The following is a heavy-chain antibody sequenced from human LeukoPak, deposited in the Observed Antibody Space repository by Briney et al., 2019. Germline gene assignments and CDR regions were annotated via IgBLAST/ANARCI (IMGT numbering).Heavy chain of an antibody. CDR3: ARSLRDFDY. CDR1: GYTFTSYY. Sequence: ASVKVSCKASGYTFTSYYIHWVRQAPRQGLEWMGWINPNSGGTNYAQNFQGRVTMTRDTSINTAYMELSRLRSDDTAVYYCARSLRDFDYWGQGTLVTVSS. V-gene: IGHV1-2*02. J-gene: IGHJ4*02. CDR2: INPNSGGT.